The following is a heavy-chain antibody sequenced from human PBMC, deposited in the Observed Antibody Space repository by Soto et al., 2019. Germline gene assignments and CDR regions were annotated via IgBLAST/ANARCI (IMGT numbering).Heavy chain of an antibody. D-gene: IGHD3-10*01. Sequence: EVQLLESGGGLVQPGRSLRLSCAASGFTFSSYTMSWVRQGPGKGLEWVSAIVGSGASTYYADSLKGRFTISRDNSMNTLYLQMNSLRAEDTAVYYCAKEHYASGRAIDYWGQGTLVTVSS. J-gene: IGHJ4*02. CDR3: AKEHYASGRAIDY. CDR2: IVGSGAST. CDR1: GFTFSSYT. V-gene: IGHV3-23*01.